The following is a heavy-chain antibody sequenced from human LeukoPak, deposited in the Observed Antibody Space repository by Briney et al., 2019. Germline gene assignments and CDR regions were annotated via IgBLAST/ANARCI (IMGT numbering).Heavy chain of an antibody. CDR3: AKVPYSNYVSSEYYFDY. J-gene: IGHJ4*02. CDR1: GFTFSSYA. V-gene: IGHV3-23*01. CDR2: ISGSGGST. Sequence: GGSLRLSCAASGFTFSSYAMSWVRQAPGKGLEWVTAISGSGGSTYYADSVKGRFTISRDNSKNTLYLQMNSLRAEDTAVYYCAKVPYSNYVSSEYYFDYWGQGTLVTVSS. D-gene: IGHD4-11*01.